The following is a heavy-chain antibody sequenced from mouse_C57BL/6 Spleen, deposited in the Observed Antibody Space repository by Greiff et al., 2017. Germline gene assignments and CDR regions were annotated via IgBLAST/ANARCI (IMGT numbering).Heavy chain of an antibody. J-gene: IGHJ2*01. CDR1: GYTFTSYW. D-gene: IGHD1-1*01. V-gene: IGHV1-55*01. CDR2: IYPGSGST. Sequence: QVQLKQPGAELVKPGASVKMSCKASGYTFTSYWITWVKQRPGQGLEWIGDIYPGSGSTNYNEKFKSKATLTVDTSSSTAYMQLTSLTSEDSAVYYCARRGGSSYDYFDYWGQGTTLTVSS. CDR3: ARRGGSSYDYFDY.